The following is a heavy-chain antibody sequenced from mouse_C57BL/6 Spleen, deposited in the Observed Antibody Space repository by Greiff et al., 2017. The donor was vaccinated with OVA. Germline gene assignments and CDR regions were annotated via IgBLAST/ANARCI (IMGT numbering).Heavy chain of an antibody. CDR3: ARDSNYEFWLAY. Sequence: EVQLQQSGAELVKPGASVKLSCTASGFNIKDYYMHWVKQRTEQGLEWIGRIDPEDGETKYAPKFQGKATITADTSSNTASLQLSSLTSEDTAVYYCARDSNYEFWLAYWGQGTLVTVSA. V-gene: IGHV14-2*01. CDR2: IDPEDGET. CDR1: GFNIKDYY. D-gene: IGHD2-5*01. J-gene: IGHJ3*01.